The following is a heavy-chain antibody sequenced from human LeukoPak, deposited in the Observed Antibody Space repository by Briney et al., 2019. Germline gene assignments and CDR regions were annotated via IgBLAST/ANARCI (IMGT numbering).Heavy chain of an antibody. V-gene: IGHV3-7*05. CDR3: TRDFEGY. CDR2: INRDGSEK. Sequence: GGSLRLSCAASGFTFSNYWMSWVRQAPGKGLEWVANINRDGSEKYYVDSVKGRFTISRDNAKNSLYLQVNSLRAEDTAVYYCTRDFEGYWGQGTLVTVSS. J-gene: IGHJ4*02. CDR1: GFTFSNYW. D-gene: IGHD3-9*01.